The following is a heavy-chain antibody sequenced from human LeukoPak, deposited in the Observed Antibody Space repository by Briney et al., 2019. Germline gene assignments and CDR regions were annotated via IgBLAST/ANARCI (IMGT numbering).Heavy chain of an antibody. D-gene: IGHD3-16*02. V-gene: IGHV1-2*02. CDR1: GYTFTGYY. CDR2: INPNSGGT. CDR3: ARNHIVRAIDAFDI. J-gene: IGHJ3*02. Sequence: GASVKVSCKASGYTFTGYYMHWVRQAPGQGLEWMGWINPNSGGTNYAQKFQGRVTMTRDTSISTAYMELSRLRSDDTAVYYCARNHIVRAIDAFDIWGQGTMVTVSS.